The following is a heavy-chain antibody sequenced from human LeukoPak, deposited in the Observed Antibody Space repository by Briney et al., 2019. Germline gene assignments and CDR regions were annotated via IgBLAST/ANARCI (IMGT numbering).Heavy chain of an antibody. Sequence: ASVKVSCKASGYSFTSYGIGWVRQAPGQGLEWMGWISAYNGKTDYAENLQGRVTMTTDTSTSTAYLELRSLRSDDTAVYYCARDEQDFWTGVGVYMDVWGKGTTVTVSS. D-gene: IGHD3/OR15-3a*01. CDR2: ISAYNGKT. J-gene: IGHJ6*03. V-gene: IGHV1-18*01. CDR1: GYSFTSYG. CDR3: ARDEQDFWTGVGVYMDV.